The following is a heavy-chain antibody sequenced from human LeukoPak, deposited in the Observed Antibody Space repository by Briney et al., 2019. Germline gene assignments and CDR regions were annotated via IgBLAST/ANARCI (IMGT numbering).Heavy chain of an antibody. Sequence: QSGGSLRLSCAAQRFTFSNYAMNWVRQAPGKGLEWVSSISSGGDRINYADSVKGRFTISRDNAKNSLYLQMNSLRAEDTALYYCAKSESYSSGWYYYDYWGQGTLVTVSS. V-gene: IGHV3-23*01. CDR3: AKSESYSSGWYYYDY. CDR2: ISSGGDRI. J-gene: IGHJ4*02. CDR1: RFTFSNYA. D-gene: IGHD6-19*01.